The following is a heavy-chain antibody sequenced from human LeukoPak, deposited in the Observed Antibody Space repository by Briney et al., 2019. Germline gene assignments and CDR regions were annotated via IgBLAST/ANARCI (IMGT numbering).Heavy chain of an antibody. J-gene: IGHJ4*02. CDR3: ARDEYYDSSGYYPIYYFDY. Sequence: ASVKVSCKASGYTFTSYGISWVRQAPGQGLEWMGWISAYNGNTNYTQKLQGRVTMTTDTSTSTAYMELRSLRSDDTAVYYCARDEYYDSSGYYPIYYFDYWGQGTLVTVSS. CDR2: ISAYNGNT. D-gene: IGHD3-22*01. V-gene: IGHV1-18*01. CDR1: GYTFTSYG.